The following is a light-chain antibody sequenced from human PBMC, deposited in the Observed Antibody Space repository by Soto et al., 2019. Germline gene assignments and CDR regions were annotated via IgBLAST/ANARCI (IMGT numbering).Light chain of an antibody. CDR3: SSYAGTNNYV. CDR1: SSGVGVYTY. CDR2: EVD. Sequence: QSVLTQPPSASGSPGQSVTISCTGTSSGVGVYTYVSWYQQHPGRAPKLMIYEVDQRPSDIPNRFSGSKSGSTAFLTVSGLQAEDEADYYCSSYAGTNNYVFGTGTKVTVL. J-gene: IGLJ1*01. V-gene: IGLV2-8*01.